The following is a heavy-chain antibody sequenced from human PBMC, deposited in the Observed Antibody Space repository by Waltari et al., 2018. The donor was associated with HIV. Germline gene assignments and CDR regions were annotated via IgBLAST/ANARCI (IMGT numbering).Heavy chain of an antibody. J-gene: IGHJ6*02. CDR2: IYHSGST. CDR3: VRARQEAFYYYGMDV. Sequence: QVQLQESGPGLVKPSGTLSLTCAVSGGSISSNNWWSWVRQPPGKGLEWIGEIYHSGSTKDNPSLKSRVTISVDKSKNQFFLKLSSVTAADTAVYYCVRARQEAFYYYGMDVWGQGTTVTVSS. V-gene: IGHV4-4*02. CDR1: GGSISSNNW.